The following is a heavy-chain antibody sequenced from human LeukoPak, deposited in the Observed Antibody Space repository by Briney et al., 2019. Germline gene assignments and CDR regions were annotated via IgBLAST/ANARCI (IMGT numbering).Heavy chain of an antibody. CDR3: SKSHAHDYAEFSDY. Sequence: PGGALRLSCAPSGFTFSAFGMHWVRQAPGKGLDGVAFIRFDGSDKFYADSVKGRFTISRDNSKNTLYLQMNSLRAEDTAVYYCSKSHAHDYAEFSDYWGQGTLVIVSS. CDR2: IRFDGSDK. V-gene: IGHV3-30*02. D-gene: IGHD4-17*01. CDR1: GFTFSAFG. J-gene: IGHJ4*02.